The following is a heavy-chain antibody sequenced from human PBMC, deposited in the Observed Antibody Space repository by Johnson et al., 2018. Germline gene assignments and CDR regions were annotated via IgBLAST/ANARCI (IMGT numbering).Heavy chain of an antibody. V-gene: IGHV3-48*01. J-gene: IGHJ3*02. CDR2: ISSSRSTI. Sequence: VQLVQCGGGLVQPGGSLRLSCAASGFTFSSYSMNWVRQAPGEGLEWVSYISSSRSTIYYAYAVKGRFTISRDNAKNSLYLQMNSLRAEDTAVYYCARDRIAALDAFDIWGQVTMVTVSS. D-gene: IGHD6-6*01. CDR3: ARDRIAALDAFDI. CDR1: GFTFSSYS.